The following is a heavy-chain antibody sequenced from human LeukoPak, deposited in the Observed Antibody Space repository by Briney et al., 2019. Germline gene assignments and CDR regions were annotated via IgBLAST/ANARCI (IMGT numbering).Heavy chain of an antibody. CDR1: GFTFRDYW. CDR2: IRGDGNDV. D-gene: IGHD5-24*01. V-gene: IGHV3-74*01. Sequence: AGGSLRLSCVASGFTFRDYWMHWVRQAPGKGLVWVSRIRGDGNDVSYADSVEGRFTISRDNAKNMLYLQMSSLRVEDTALYYCVRGVEKATINELNYWGQGTLVTVSS. J-gene: IGHJ4*02. CDR3: VRGVEKATINELNY.